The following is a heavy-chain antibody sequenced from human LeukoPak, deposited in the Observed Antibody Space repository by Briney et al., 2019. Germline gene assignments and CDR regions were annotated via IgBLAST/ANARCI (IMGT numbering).Heavy chain of an antibody. D-gene: IGHD6-19*01. CDR3: ARGPGIAVAGVFDY. V-gene: IGHV1-18*04. Sequence: ASVKVSCKASGYTFTSYGINWVRQAPGQGLEWMGWISGCNGHTNYVQKMQGRVTMTTDTSTNTAYMELRSLRSDDTAVYYCARGPGIAVAGVFDYWGQGSLVTVSS. CDR2: ISGCNGHT. J-gene: IGHJ4*02. CDR1: GYTFTSYG.